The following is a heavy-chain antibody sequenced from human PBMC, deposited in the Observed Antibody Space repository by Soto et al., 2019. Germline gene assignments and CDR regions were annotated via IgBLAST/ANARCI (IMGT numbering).Heavy chain of an antibody. CDR3: TTIRLTWGY. Sequence: GGSQRLSCAASGVTFTNAGMTWVRQAPGKGLEWVGRIKSETDDGTTDYAAPVKGRFTISRDDSKNTLYLQMNSLKTEDTAVYYCTTIRLTWGYWGQGTLVTVSS. D-gene: IGHD1-26*01. J-gene: IGHJ4*02. CDR2: IKSETDDGTT. CDR1: GVTFTNAG. V-gene: IGHV3-15*01.